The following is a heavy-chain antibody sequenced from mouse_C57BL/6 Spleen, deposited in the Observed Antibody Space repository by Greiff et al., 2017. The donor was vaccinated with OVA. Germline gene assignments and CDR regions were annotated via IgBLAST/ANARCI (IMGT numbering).Heavy chain of an antibody. CDR2: INPSSGYT. J-gene: IGHJ2*01. CDR1: GYTFTSYW. Sequence: QVQLKESGAELAKPGASVKLSCKASGYTFTSYWMHWVKQRPGQGLEWIGYINPSSGYTKYNQKFKDKATLTADKTSSTAYMQLSSLTYADSSVYYGARGAAQADFDYWGQGTTLTVSS. V-gene: IGHV1-7*01. CDR3: ARGAAQADFDY. D-gene: IGHD3-2*02.